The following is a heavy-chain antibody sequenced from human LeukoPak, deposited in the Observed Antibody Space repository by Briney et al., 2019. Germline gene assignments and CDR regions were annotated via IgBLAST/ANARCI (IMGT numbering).Heavy chain of an antibody. V-gene: IGHV3-23*01. CDR3: ARGIYGDYDH. Sequence: WGSLRLSRSTSWVTLSNHALGLVRQAPRKGLEWVSAISSSGGGTYYADSVKGRFTISRDNSKDTLSLQMNSLRAEDTAVYYCARGIYGDYDHWGQGTLVTVST. CDR2: ISSSGGGT. CDR1: WVTLSNHA. J-gene: IGHJ1*01. D-gene: IGHD4-17*01.